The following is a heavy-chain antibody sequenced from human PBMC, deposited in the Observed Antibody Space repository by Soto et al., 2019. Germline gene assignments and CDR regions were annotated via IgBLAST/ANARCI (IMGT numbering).Heavy chain of an antibody. D-gene: IGHD2-15*01. V-gene: IGHV3-23*01. CDR1: GFTVSSDA. CDR3: APHVSCSGGSCQYDAFAI. J-gene: IGHJ3*02. CDR2: VTADGGT. Sequence: EVRVLESGGGLVQPGGSLRLSCEGSGFTVSSDAMTWIRQAPGKGPEWVSTVTADGGTYYADSVKGRFAMSRDTSENTLYLQMNSLGAEDTAAYYCAPHVSCSGGSCQYDAFAIRGQGTMVTVSS.